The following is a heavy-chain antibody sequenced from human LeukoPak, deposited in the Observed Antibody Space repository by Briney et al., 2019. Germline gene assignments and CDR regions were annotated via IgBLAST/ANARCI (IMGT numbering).Heavy chain of an antibody. J-gene: IGHJ4*02. D-gene: IGHD3-3*01. CDR2: IYYSGST. CDR1: GGSISSSSYY. Sequence: PSETLSLTCTVSGGSISSSSYYGGWIRQPPGKGLEWIGSIYYSGSTCYNPSLKSRVTISVDTSKNQFSLKLSSVSAADTAVYYCARGSTYYDFWSGYLPIDYWGQGTLVTVSS. CDR3: ARGSTYYDFWSGYLPIDY. V-gene: IGHV4-39*01.